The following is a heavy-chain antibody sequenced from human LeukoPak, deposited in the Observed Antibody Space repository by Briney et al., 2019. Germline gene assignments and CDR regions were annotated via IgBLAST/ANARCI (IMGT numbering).Heavy chain of an antibody. CDR2: INHSGST. V-gene: IGHV4-34*01. D-gene: IGHD4-17*01. J-gene: IGHJ4*02. CDR1: GGSFSGYY. CDR3: ARGTTGKNFDY. Sequence: SETLSLTCAVYGGSFSGYYWSWIRQPPGKGLEWIGEINHSGSTNYNPSLKSRVTISVDTSKNQFSLKLSSVTAADTAVYYCARGTTGKNFDYWGQGTLVIVSS.